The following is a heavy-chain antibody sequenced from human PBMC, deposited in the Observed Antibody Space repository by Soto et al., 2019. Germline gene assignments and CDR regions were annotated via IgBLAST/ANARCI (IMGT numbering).Heavy chain of an antibody. V-gene: IGHV3-23*01. CDR3: AKDGGHWYDFDS. D-gene: IGHD1-1*01. CDR1: GFTFGNYD. Sequence: EVQLLESGGGLVQPGGSLRLSCAASGFTFGNYDMHWVRQAPGKGLEWVSVINMNDEAYYADSVRGRFTISRDNAESTVSLQIDSLRADDTATYYGAKDGGHWYDFDSWGQGTLVSVSS. CDR2: INMNDEA. J-gene: IGHJ4*02.